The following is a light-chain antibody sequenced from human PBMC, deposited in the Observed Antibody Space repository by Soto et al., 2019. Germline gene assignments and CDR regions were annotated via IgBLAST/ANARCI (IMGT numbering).Light chain of an antibody. Sequence: EFELAQAPATLSLSPGERATLSCRASQSVSSYLAWYQQKPGQAPRLLIYDASNRATGIPARFSGSGSGTEFTLTINSLQSEDFAVYYCQQRSNWPPITFGQGTRLEIK. CDR2: DAS. J-gene: IGKJ5*01. CDR3: QQRSNWPPIT. V-gene: IGKV3-11*01. CDR1: QSVSSY.